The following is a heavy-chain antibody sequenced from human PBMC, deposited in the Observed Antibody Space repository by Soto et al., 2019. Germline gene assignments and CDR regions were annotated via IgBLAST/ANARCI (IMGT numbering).Heavy chain of an antibody. Sequence: QVQLVQSGAEVKKPGSSVKVSCKASRDTFSKYAFNWARQAPGQGLEWMGWIIPIFGSRNYAEKFQGRVTITADESTSTAYMELRSLRFEDTAVYYCARGETYLGVWGQGTTVTVSS. CDR3: ARGETYLGV. CDR2: IIPIFGSR. D-gene: IGHD3-16*01. CDR1: RDTFSKYA. J-gene: IGHJ6*02. V-gene: IGHV1-69*01.